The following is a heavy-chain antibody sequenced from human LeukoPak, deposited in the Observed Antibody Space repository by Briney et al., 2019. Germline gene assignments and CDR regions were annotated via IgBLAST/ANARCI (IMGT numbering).Heavy chain of an antibody. D-gene: IGHD2-15*01. J-gene: IGHJ4*02. Sequence: GGSLRLSCAPSGFTFSSYSMNWVRQAPGKGLEWVSSISSSSSYIYYADSVKGRFTISRDNAKNSLYLQMNSLRAEDTAVYYCASGQPGIVVVVAAENFDYWGQGTLVTVSS. CDR1: GFTFSSYS. V-gene: IGHV3-21*01. CDR2: ISSSSSYI. CDR3: ASGQPGIVVVVAAENFDY.